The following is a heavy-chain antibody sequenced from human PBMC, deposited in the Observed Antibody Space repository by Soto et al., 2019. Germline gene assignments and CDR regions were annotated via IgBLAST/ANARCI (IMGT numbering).Heavy chain of an antibody. D-gene: IGHD2-15*01. V-gene: IGHV4-59*01. CDR2: IYYSGST. J-gene: IGHJ3*02. CDR3: ARERDCSGGGCPYHDAFDI. CDR1: GGSISSYY. Sequence: SETLSLTCTVSGGSISSYYWSWIRQPPGKGLEWIGYIYYSGSTNYNPSLKSRVTISVDTSKNQFSLKLSSVTAADTAVYYCARERDCSGGGCPYHDAFDIWGQGTMVTVSS.